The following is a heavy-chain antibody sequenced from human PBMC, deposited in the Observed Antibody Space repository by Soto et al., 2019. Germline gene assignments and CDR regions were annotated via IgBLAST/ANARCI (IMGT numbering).Heavy chain of an antibody. CDR2: IFHTGST. Sequence: PSETLSLTCGVSGGSISSINWWNWVRQTPGKGLEWIGEIFHTGSTNYNPSLNSRVTMSVDKSKNQISLKLSSVTAADTAVYYCARKVYGSGHYDYWGQGTLVTVSS. CDR1: GGSISSINW. CDR3: ARKVYGSGHYDY. J-gene: IGHJ4*02. V-gene: IGHV4-4*02. D-gene: IGHD3-10*01.